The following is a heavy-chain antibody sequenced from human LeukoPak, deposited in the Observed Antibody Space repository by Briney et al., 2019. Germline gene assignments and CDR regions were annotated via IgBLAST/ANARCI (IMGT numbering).Heavy chain of an antibody. CDR3: ARRAIRRRVEQPTFDY. CDR2: IYYSGST. D-gene: IGHD1/OR15-1a*01. V-gene: IGHV4-59*12. J-gene: IGHJ4*02. Sequence: PSETLSLTCTVSGGSISSYYWSWIRQPPGKGLEWIGYIYYSGSTNYNPSLKSRVTISVDTSKNQFSLKLSSVTAADTAVYYCARRAIRRRVEQPTFDYWGQGTLVTVSS. CDR1: GGSISSYY.